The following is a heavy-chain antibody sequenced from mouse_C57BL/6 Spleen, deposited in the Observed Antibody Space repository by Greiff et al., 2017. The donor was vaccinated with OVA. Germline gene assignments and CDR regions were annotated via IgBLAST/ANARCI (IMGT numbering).Heavy chain of an antibody. D-gene: IGHD1-1*01. CDR1: GYTFTDYE. J-gene: IGHJ4*01. V-gene: IGHV1-15*01. Sequence: VKLQESGAELVRPGASVTLSCKASGYTFTDYEMHWVKQTPVHGLEWIGAIDPETGGTAYNQKFKGKAILTADKSSSTAYMELRSLTSEDSAVYYCTRILPSGDYYAMDYWGQGTSVTVSS. CDR3: TRILPSGDYYAMDY. CDR2: IDPETGGT.